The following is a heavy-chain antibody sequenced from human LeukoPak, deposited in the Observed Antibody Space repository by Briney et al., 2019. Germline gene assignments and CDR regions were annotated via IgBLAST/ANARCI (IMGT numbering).Heavy chain of an antibody. CDR1: GGSFSGYY. CDR3: ARGRRDSWGIVVVPAAMLNY. D-gene: IGHD2-2*01. Sequence: SETLSLTCAVYGGSFSGYYWSWIRQPPGKGLEWIGEINHSGSTNYNPSLKSRVTISVDTSKNQFSLKLSSVTAAGTAVYYCARGRRDSWGIVVVPAAMLNYWGQGTLVTVSS. CDR2: INHSGST. V-gene: IGHV4-34*01. J-gene: IGHJ4*02.